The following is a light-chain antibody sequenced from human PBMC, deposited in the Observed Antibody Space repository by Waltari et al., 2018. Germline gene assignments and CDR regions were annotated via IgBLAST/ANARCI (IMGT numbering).Light chain of an antibody. Sequence: QSALTQPPSASGSPGQSVTISCTGTNSDDRGYNFVSWYQQHPAKAPKLMIHEVIKRPSGVPDRFSGSKSYNTASLTVSGLQPEDEADYYCSSYAGSNNLVFGGGTKLTVL. CDR1: NSDDRGYNF. J-gene: IGLJ2*01. CDR3: SSYAGSNNLV. CDR2: EVI. V-gene: IGLV2-8*01.